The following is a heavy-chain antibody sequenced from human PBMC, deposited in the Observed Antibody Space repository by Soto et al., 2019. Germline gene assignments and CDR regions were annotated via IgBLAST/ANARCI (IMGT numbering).Heavy chain of an antibody. D-gene: IGHD2-2*01. Sequence: GGSLRLSCAASGFTFDDYAMHWVRQAPGKGLEWVSGISWNSGSIGYADSVKGRFTISRDNAKNSLYLQTNSLRAEDTALYYCAKESCSSTSCYGAFDIWGQGTMVTVSS. J-gene: IGHJ3*02. CDR3: AKESCSSTSCYGAFDI. CDR1: GFTFDDYA. V-gene: IGHV3-9*01. CDR2: ISWNSGSI.